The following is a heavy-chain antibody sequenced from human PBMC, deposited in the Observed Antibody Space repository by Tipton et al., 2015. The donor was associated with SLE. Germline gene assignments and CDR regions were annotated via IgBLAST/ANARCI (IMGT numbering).Heavy chain of an antibody. D-gene: IGHD1-20*01. CDR3: ARTSSGVTGTNYHFDY. CDR2: ISHRGST. V-gene: IGHV4-38-2*01. J-gene: IGHJ4*02. CDR1: GEALGSAYF. Sequence: GEALGSAYFWGWIRQPPGKGLEWIGSISHRGSTYYNPSLKSRVTISVDTSKNQFSLKLSSVTAADTAVYWCARTSSGVTGTNYHFDYWSQGTLVTVSS.